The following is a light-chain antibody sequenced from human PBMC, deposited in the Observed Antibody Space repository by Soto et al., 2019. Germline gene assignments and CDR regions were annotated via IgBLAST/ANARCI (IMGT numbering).Light chain of an antibody. CDR1: QSVSSKY. CDR3: QQYNNWPPIT. J-gene: IGKJ5*01. Sequence: EIVLTQSPGTLSLSPGERATLSCRASQSVSSKYLAWYQQKPGQAPRVLIYGTSIRASGVPERFSGGGSGTDFTLTITRLEPEDFAVYYCQQYNNWPPITFGQGTRLEIQ. V-gene: IGKV3-20*01. CDR2: GTS.